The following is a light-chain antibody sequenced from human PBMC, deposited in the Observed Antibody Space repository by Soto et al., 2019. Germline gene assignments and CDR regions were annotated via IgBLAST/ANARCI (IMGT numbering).Light chain of an antibody. CDR1: SSDIGTYNL. V-gene: IGLV2-23*02. CDR3: CSYAGSSTLYV. Sequence: QSALTQPASVSGSPGQSITISCTGTSSDIGTYNLVSWYQQHPGKAPKLMIYEVNKRPSGVSDRFSGSKSGNTASLTISGLQAEDEADYSCCSYAGSSTLYVFGTGTKVTVL. CDR2: EVN. J-gene: IGLJ1*01.